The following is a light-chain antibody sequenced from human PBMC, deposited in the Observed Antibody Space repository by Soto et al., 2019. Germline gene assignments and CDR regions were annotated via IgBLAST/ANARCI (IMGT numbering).Light chain of an antibody. CDR1: QSVSRNY. J-gene: IGKJ4*01. Sequence: EVVLTQSPGSLSLSPGERATLSCRASQSVSRNYLAWYQQKPGQAPRLLIYGASSRATGIPDRFSGSGSGTDFTLTISRLEPEDFAVYYCQQYGSSPALTFGGGTKV. CDR3: QQYGSSPALT. CDR2: GAS. V-gene: IGKV3-20*01.